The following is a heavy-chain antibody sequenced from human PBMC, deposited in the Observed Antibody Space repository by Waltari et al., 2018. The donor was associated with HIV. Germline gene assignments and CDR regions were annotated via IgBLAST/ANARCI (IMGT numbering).Heavy chain of an antibody. J-gene: IGHJ4*02. CDR3: ARARGYNYGTRYYFDS. D-gene: IGHD5-18*01. CDR2: VSYSGYT. CDR1: GGSVNSRYYY. V-gene: IGHV4-61*01. Sequence: QVQLQESGPGQVKPSETLSLTCTVSGGSVNSRYYYWTWIRQPPGRTLEWVGYVSYSGYTNYNSSLRSRGAMSIDTSDNQFSLRLHSVTAADTAVYYCARARGYNYGTRYYFDSWGQGTLVTVSS.